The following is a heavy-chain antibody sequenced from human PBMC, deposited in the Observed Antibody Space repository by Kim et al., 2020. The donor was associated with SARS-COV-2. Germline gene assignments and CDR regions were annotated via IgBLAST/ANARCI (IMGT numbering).Heavy chain of an antibody. CDR2: ITSNGDT. CDR3: AREDRDYGDYIGMDL. D-gene: IGHD4-17*01. V-gene: IGHV3-64*01. J-gene: IGHJ6*02. CDR1: GFIFSNYD. Sequence: GGSLRLSCEASGFIFSNYDMDWLRQAPGKGLEYVSSITSNGDTFYAKSVKGRFTISRDNSKNTLYLQMGSLTGEDMAVYFCAREDRDYGDYIGMDLWGRGATVTVS.